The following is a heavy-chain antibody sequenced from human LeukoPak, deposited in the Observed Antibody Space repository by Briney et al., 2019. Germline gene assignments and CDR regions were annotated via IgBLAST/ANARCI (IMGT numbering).Heavy chain of an antibody. CDR3: ARDLVTVTKGFDI. Sequence: SETLSLTCTVSADSFSSHYWTWIRQSPGKGLEWIGYISYIGSTNYNPSLKSRVTISIDTSKNQFSLKLRSVTAADTAVYYCARDLVTVTKGFDIWGQGTMVSVSS. V-gene: IGHV4-59*11. J-gene: IGHJ3*02. D-gene: IGHD4-17*01. CDR2: ISYIGST. CDR1: ADSFSSHY.